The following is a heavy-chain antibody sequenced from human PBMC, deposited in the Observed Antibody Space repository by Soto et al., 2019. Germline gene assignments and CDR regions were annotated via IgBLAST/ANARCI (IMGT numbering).Heavy chain of an antibody. CDR2: ISGSGGST. CDR3: AKGHSPDLRVLASTYYVDY. CDR1: GFTFTSYA. J-gene: IGHJ4*02. D-gene: IGHD2-8*02. Sequence: EVQLLESGGGLVQPGGSLRLSCAASGFTFTSYAMSWVRQAPGKGLEWVSAISGSGGSTNYADSVKGRFNIARDNSKNTRYVQINSLRAEDTAVYYCAKGHSPDLRVLASTYYVDYWGQGTKVSVSS. V-gene: IGHV3-23*01.